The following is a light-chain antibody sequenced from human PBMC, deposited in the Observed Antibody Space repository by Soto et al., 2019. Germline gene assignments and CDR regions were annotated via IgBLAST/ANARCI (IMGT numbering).Light chain of an antibody. V-gene: IGLV1-47*02. CDR3: ATWDDSLSGPV. CDR1: SSNIETNY. Sequence: QPVLTQPPSASGTPGQRVTISCSGSSSNIETNYVYWYQHLPGAAPKLLIFTNNQRPSGVPDRFSASKSGTSASLAISGLRSEDEADYYCATWDDSLSGPVFGGGTQLTVL. CDR2: TNN. J-gene: IGLJ7*01.